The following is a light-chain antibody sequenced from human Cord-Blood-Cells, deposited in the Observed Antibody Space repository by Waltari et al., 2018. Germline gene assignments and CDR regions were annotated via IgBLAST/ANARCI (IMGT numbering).Light chain of an antibody. CDR2: GAS. V-gene: IGKV3-20*01. CDR1: QSVSSSY. J-gene: IGKJ2*01. CDR3: QQYGSSPYT. Sequence: EIVLTQSPGTLSLYPGERATLSCRASQSVSSSYLAWYQQKPGQPPRPLIYGASSRATGIPDRFSGSGSGTDFTLTISRLEPEDFAVYYCQQYGSSPYTFGQGTKLEIK.